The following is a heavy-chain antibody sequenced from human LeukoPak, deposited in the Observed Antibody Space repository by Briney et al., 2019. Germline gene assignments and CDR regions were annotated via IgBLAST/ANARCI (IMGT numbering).Heavy chain of an antibody. J-gene: IGHJ4*02. D-gene: IGHD3-3*01. CDR1: GGSISSYY. Sequence: SETLSLTCTVSGGSISSYYWSWIRQPPGKGLEWIGYIYYSGSTNYNPSLKSRVTISVDTSKNQFSLRLNSVTAADTSVYYCARLWSGLRPPDYWGQGTLVTVSS. V-gene: IGHV4-59*08. CDR3: ARLWSGLRPPDY. CDR2: IYYSGST.